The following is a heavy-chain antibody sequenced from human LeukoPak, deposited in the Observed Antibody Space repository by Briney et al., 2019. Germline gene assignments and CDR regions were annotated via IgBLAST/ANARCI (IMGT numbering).Heavy chain of an antibody. J-gene: IGHJ4*02. D-gene: IGHD5-12*01. Sequence: ASVKVSCKASGYAFTSYGISWVRQAPGQGLEWMGWISAYNGITNYAQKLQDRVTMTTDTSTSTAYMELRSLRSDDTAVYYCARVVPHKGYSGYDYSYWGQGTLVTVSS. CDR3: ARVVPHKGYSGYDYSY. V-gene: IGHV1-18*01. CDR2: ISAYNGIT. CDR1: GYAFTSYG.